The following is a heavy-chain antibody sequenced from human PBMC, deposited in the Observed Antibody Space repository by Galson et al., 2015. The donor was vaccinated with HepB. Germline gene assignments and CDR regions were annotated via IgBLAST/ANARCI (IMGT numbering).Heavy chain of an antibody. Sequence: SVKVSCKASGGTFSSYAISWVRQAPGQGLEWMGGIIPIFGTANYAQKFQGRVTITADESTSTAYMELSSLRSEDTAVYYCARLYCSSTSCPFDPWGQGTLVTVSS. CDR3: ARLYCSSTSCPFDP. D-gene: IGHD2-2*01. CDR2: IIPIFGTA. V-gene: IGHV1-69*13. J-gene: IGHJ5*02. CDR1: GGTFSSYA.